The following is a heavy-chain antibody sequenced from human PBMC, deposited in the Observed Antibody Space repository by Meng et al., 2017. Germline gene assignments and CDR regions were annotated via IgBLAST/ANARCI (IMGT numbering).Heavy chain of an antibody. CDR1: GFTFDDYA. V-gene: IGHV3-9*03. Sequence: SLKISCAASGFTFDDYAMHWVRQAPGKGLEWVSGISWNSGSIGYADPVKGRFTISRDNAKNSLYLQMNSLRAEDMALYYCAKSYYYGSGSYVGGPFDYWGQGTLVTVSS. CDR3: AKSYYYGSGSYVGGPFDY. D-gene: IGHD3-10*01. CDR2: ISWNSGSI. J-gene: IGHJ4*02.